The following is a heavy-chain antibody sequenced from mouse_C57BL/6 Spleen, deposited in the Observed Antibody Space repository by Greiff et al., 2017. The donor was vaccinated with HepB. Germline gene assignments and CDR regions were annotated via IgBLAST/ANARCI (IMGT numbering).Heavy chain of an antibody. Sequence: VKLMESGPGLVAPSQCLSITCTVSGFSLTSYGVSWVRQPPGKGLEWLGVIWGDGSTNYHSALISRLGISKDNSKSQVFLKLTSLQTDDTATYYCAKLRHGLGPDWYFDVWGTGTTVTVSS. CDR1: GFSLTSYG. CDR3: AKLRHGLGPDWYFDV. J-gene: IGHJ1*03. V-gene: IGHV2-3*01. CDR2: IWGDGST. D-gene: IGHD4-1*01.